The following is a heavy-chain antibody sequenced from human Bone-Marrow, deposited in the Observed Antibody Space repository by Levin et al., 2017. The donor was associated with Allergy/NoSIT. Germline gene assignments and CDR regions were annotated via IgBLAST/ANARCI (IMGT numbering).Heavy chain of an antibody. CDR2: IIPIFGTA. J-gene: IGHJ5*02. CDR1: GGTFSSYA. Sequence: AASVKVSCKASGGTFSSYAISWVRQAPGQGLEWMGGIIPIFGTANYAQKFQGRVTITADESTSTAYMELSSLRSEDTAVYYCARDRGGSYGYRAGWFDPWGQGTLVTVSS. CDR3: ARDRGGSYGYRAGWFDP. V-gene: IGHV1-69*13. D-gene: IGHD5-18*01.